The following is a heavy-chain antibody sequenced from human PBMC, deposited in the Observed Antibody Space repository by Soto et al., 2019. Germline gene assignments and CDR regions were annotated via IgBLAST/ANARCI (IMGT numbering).Heavy chain of an antibody. J-gene: IGHJ4*02. V-gene: IGHV3-30*18. CDR1: GFTFRTYG. D-gene: IGHD6-19*01. CDR3: AKEAPGGWHFFDT. CDR2: ISSDATKK. Sequence: QVQLVESGGGVVQPGRSLRLSCAASGFTFRTYGMHWVRQAPGEGLEWVADISSDATKKHYADSVKGRFTISRDNSKNPLYLQMISLRTEDTAVYYCAKEAPGGWHFFDTWGQGTLVTVSS.